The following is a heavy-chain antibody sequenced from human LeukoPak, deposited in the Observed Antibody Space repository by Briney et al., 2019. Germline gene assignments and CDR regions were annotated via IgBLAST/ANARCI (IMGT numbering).Heavy chain of an antibody. CDR3: ARSHPVWELRAEYFQH. CDR2: IKQDGSEK. Sequence: PGGSLRLSCAASGFTFSSYAMSWVRQAPGKGLEWVANIKQDGSEKYYVDSVKGRFTISRDNAKNSLYLQMNSLRAEDTAVYYCARSHPVWELRAEYFQHWGQGTLVTVSS. J-gene: IGHJ1*01. V-gene: IGHV3-7*01. CDR1: GFTFSSYA. D-gene: IGHD1-26*01.